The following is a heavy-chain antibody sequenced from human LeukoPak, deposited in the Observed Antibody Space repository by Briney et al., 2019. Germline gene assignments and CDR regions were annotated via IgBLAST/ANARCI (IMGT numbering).Heavy chain of an antibody. D-gene: IGHD2-2*01. CDR2: INHSGST. Sequence: SETLSLTCAVSGASITSNHWWSWARQPPGKGLEWIGEINHSGSTNYNPSLKSRVTISVDTSKNQFSLKLSSVTAADTAVYYCARGNVDIVVVPATRLAFDIWGQGTMVTVSS. J-gene: IGHJ3*02. V-gene: IGHV4-4*02. CDR1: GASITSNHW. CDR3: ARGNVDIVVVPATRLAFDI.